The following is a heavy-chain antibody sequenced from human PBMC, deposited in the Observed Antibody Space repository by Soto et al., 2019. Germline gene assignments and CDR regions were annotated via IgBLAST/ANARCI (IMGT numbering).Heavy chain of an antibody. D-gene: IGHD3-10*01. CDR1: GYTFTTYS. CDR2: INPRSGRT. CDR3: AMDTNLLDYYFDY. Sequence: ASVKVSCKASGYTFTTYSMHWVRQAPGQGLEWMGVINPRSGRTSFAQKFQGRVTMTGDTSTSTVYMELSSLRSEDTAVYYCAMDTNLLDYYFDYWGQGTLVTVSS. J-gene: IGHJ4*02. V-gene: IGHV1-46*01.